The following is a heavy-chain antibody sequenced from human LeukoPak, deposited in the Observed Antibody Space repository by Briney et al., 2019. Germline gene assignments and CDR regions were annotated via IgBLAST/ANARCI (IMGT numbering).Heavy chain of an antibody. J-gene: IGHJ4*02. V-gene: IGHV3-21*01. D-gene: IGHD2-15*01. Sequence: GGSLRLSCAASGFTFSSYSMNWVRQAPGKGLEWVSSISSSSSYIYYADSVKGRFTISRDNAKNSLYLQMNSLRAEDTAVYYCARDHGYCSGGSCYPVYYFDYWGQGTLVTVSS. CDR2: ISSSSSYI. CDR1: GFTFSSYS. CDR3: ARDHGYCSGGSCYPVYYFDY.